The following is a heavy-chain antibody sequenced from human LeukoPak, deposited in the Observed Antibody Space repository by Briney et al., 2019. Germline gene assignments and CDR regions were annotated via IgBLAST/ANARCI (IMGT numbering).Heavy chain of an antibody. CDR1: GYTFTSYA. Sequence: ASVKVSCKASGYTFTSYAMNWVRQAPGQGLEWMGWINTNTGNPTYAQGFTGRFVLSLDTSVSTAYLQISSLKAEDTAVYYCARSGPIAAAGTEPYYYYYYMDVWGKGTTVTVSS. CDR2: INTNTGNP. CDR3: ARSGPIAAAGTEPYYYYYYMDV. J-gene: IGHJ6*03. D-gene: IGHD6-13*01. V-gene: IGHV7-4-1*02.